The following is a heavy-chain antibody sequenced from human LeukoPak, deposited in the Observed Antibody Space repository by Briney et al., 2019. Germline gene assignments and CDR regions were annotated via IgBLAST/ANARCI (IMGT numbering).Heavy chain of an antibody. CDR1: GYTFTSYD. V-gene: IGHV1-8*03. CDR3: ATGPFDWLLT. Sequence: ASVKVSCKTSGYTFTSYDINWVRQASGQGLEWMGWMNPNSGNTGYAQKFEGRVTITRNTSISTAYMELSSLRSEDTAVYYCATGPFDWLLTWGQGTLVTVSS. J-gene: IGHJ4*02. D-gene: IGHD3-9*01. CDR2: MNPNSGNT.